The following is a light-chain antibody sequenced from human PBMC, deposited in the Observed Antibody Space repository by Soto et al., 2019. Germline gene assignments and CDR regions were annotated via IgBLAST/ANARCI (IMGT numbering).Light chain of an antibody. J-gene: IGKJ1*01. CDR3: LLPYSYSWT. CDR1: QTISSW. Sequence: DIQLTQSPSTLSASLGDRVTITCRASQTISSWLAWYQQKPGTAAKLLIYHASTLESGVPSRFSGSGSGTEFTLTINNLQPEYVETYYCLLPYSYSWTFAQGTKVDIK. CDR2: HAS. V-gene: IGKV1-5*01.